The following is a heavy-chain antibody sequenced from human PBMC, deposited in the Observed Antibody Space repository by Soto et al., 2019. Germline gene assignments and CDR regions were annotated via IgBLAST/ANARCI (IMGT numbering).Heavy chain of an antibody. CDR1: GFTFDDYA. CDR3: AKDIAYYYGSGRFDY. V-gene: IGHV3-9*01. CDR2: IRWNSGSI. J-gene: IGHJ4*02. Sequence: EVQLVESGGGLVQPGRSLRLSCADSGFTFDDYAMHWVRQAPGKGLEWVSGIRWNSGSIGYADSVKGRFTISRDNAKNSLYLHMNILRAEDTALYYCAKDIAYYYGSGRFDYWGEGTLVIVSS. D-gene: IGHD3-10*01.